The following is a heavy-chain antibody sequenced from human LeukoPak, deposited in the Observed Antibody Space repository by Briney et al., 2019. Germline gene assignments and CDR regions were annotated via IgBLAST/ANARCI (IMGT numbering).Heavy chain of an antibody. J-gene: IGHJ6*03. CDR1: GGSISSYY. V-gene: IGHV4-59*08. D-gene: IGHD6-13*01. CDR3: AGLVAAVLSYYYYMDV. CDR2: IYYSGST. Sequence: SETLSLTCTVSGGSISSYYLSWIRQPPGKGLEWIGYIYYSGSTNYNPSLKSRVTISVDTSKNQFSLKLSSVTAADTAVYYCAGLVAAVLSYYYYMDVWGKGTTVTVSS.